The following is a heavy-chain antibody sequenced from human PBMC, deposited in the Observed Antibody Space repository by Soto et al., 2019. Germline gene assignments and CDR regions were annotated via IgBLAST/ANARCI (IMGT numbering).Heavy chain of an antibody. D-gene: IGHD3-10*01. V-gene: IGHV4-61*01. J-gene: IGHJ6*02. CDR3: ARDKVGGITMVRGAPYYYYGMDV. Sequence: PSQTLSLTCTVSGGSVSSGSYYWSWIRQPPGKGLEWIGYIYYSGSTNYNPSLKSRVTISVDTSKNQFSLKLSSVTAADTAVYYCARDKVGGITMVRGAPYYYYGMDVWGQGTTVTVSS. CDR1: GGSVSSGSYY. CDR2: IYYSGST.